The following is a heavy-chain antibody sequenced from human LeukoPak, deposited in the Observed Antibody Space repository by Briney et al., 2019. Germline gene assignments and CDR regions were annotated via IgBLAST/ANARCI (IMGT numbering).Heavy chain of an antibody. V-gene: IGHV1-2*02. Sequence: GASVKVSCTTSGYTFSNFYITWVRQAPGQGLEWMGWIYPNSGVRKYAQNFQGRVALTRDISISTAYMELSSLRSDDTAVYYCAGSYTSSTILPTHWGQGTLVTVSS. J-gene: IGHJ4*02. CDR1: GYTFSNFY. CDR2: IYPNSGVR. D-gene: IGHD2/OR15-2a*01. CDR3: AGSYTSSTILPTH.